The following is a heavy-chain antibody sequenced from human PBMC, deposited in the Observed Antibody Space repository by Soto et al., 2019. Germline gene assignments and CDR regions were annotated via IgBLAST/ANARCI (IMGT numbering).Heavy chain of an antibody. J-gene: IGHJ4*02. CDR3: ARDTGIVVVPAAIPAGFDY. CDR2: IIPIFGTA. CDR1: GGTFSSYA. V-gene: IGHV1-69*13. Sequence: ASVKVSCKASGGTFSSYAISWVRQAPGQGLEWMGGIIPIFGTANYAQKFQGRVTITADESTSTAYMELSSLRSEDTAVYYCARDTGIVVVPAAIPAGFDYWGQGTLVTVSS. D-gene: IGHD2-2*01.